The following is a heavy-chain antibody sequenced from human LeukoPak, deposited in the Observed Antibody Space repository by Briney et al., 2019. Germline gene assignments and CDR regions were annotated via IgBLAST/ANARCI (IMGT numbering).Heavy chain of an antibody. D-gene: IGHD4-17*01. CDR2: IYYSGST. CDR3: ARDGHDYGDLDAFDI. Sequence: SETLSLTCTVSGGSISSGGYYWSWIRQHPGKGLEWIGYIYYSGSTYYNPSLKSRVTISVDTSKNQFSLKLSSVTAADTAVYYCARDGHDYGDLDAFDIWGQGTMVTVSS. CDR1: GGSISSGGYY. J-gene: IGHJ3*02. V-gene: IGHV4-31*03.